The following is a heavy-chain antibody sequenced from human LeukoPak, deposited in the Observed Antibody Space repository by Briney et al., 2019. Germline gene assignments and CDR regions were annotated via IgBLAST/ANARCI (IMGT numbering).Heavy chain of an antibody. D-gene: IGHD3-10*01. J-gene: IGHJ4*02. V-gene: IGHV1-69*05. Sequence: SVKVSCKASGGTFSRYAISWVRQAPGQGLEWMGGIIPIFGTANYAQKFQGRVTITTDESTSTAYMELSSLRSEDTAVYYCAVNYYGSGSYLDYWGLGTLVTVSS. CDR3: AVNYYGSGSYLDY. CDR1: GGTFSRYA. CDR2: IIPIFGTA.